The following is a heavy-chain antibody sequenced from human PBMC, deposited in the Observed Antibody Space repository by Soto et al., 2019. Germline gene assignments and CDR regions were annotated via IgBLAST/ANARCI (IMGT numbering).Heavy chain of an antibody. CDR3: ARLRWETENNWFDP. Sequence: SETLSLTCTVSGDSINSVDHYWSWIRQPPGKGLEWMGYIYHSGSTHYNPSLNSRLTISIDTSTNRFSLNLTSVTAADTAVYFCARLRWETENNWFDPCGQGALVTVYS. V-gene: IGHV4-30-4*01. J-gene: IGHJ5*02. D-gene: IGHD1-26*01. CDR2: IYHSGST. CDR1: GDSINSVDHY.